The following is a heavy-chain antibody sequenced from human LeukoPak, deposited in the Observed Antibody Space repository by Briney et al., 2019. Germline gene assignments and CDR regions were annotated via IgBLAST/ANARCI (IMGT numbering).Heavy chain of an antibody. Sequence: PGRSLRLSCAASGFTFSSYALHWVRQAPGKGLEWVAVISYDGSNKYYADSVRGRFTISRDNSKNTLYLQMNSLRAEDTAVYYCAKSFTHIFDYWGQGTLVTVSS. CDR3: AKSFTHIFDY. J-gene: IGHJ4*02. V-gene: IGHV3-30*04. CDR1: GFTFSSYA. D-gene: IGHD2-21*01. CDR2: ISYDGSNK.